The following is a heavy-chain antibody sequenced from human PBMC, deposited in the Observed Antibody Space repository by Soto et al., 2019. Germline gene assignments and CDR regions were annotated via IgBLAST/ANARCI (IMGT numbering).Heavy chain of an antibody. CDR2: IRSKAYGGTT. CDR3: TRDQNTLHCSSTSCYRSYYYYYGMDV. J-gene: IGHJ6*02. V-gene: IGHV3-49*04. D-gene: IGHD2-2*01. Sequence: GGSLRLSCTASGFTFGDYAMSWVRQAPGKGLEWVGFIRSKAYGGTTEYAASVKGRFTISRDDSKSIAYLQMNSLKTEDTAVYYCTRDQNTLHCSSTSCYRSYYYYYGMDVWGQGTTVTVSS. CDR1: GFTFGDYA.